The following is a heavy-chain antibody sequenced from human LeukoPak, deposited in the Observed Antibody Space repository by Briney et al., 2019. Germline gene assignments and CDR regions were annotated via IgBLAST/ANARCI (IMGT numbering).Heavy chain of an antibody. CDR1: GGSISSGTYY. J-gene: IGHJ5*02. CDR2: IYSSGST. V-gene: IGHV4-61*02. Sequence: SSETLSLTCTVSGGSISSGTYYWSWIRQPAGKGLEWIGRIYSSGSTNYNPSLKSRVTISVDTSKNQFSLKLSSVTAADTAVYYCARGDYDFWSGYLSRGLFDPWGQGTLVTVSS. CDR3: ARGDYDFWSGYLSRGLFDP. D-gene: IGHD3-3*01.